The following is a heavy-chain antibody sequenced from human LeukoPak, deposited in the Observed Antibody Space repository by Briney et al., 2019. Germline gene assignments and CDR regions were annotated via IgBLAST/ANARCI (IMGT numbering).Heavy chain of an antibody. CDR1: GGSFSGYY. CDR2: INHSGST. J-gene: IGHJ4*02. D-gene: IGHD1-26*01. CDR3: ARHSRVGARYFDY. Sequence: PSETLSLTCAVYGGSFSGYYWSWIRQPPGKGLEWIGEINHSGSTNYNPSLKSRVTISVDTSKNQFSLKLSSVTAADTAVYYCARHSRVGARYFDYWGQGTLVTVSS. V-gene: IGHV4-34*01.